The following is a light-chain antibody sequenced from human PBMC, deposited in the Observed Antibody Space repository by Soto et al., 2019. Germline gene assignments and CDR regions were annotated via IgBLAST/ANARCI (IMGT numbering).Light chain of an antibody. CDR3: CSYAGSYTLV. CDR2: DVN. J-gene: IGLJ2*01. V-gene: IGLV2-11*01. CDR1: SSDVGGYHY. Sequence: QSALTQPRSVSGSPGQSVTLSCTGTSSDVGGYHYVSWYQHHPGKAPKIIIYDVNKRPSGVPDRFSGSQSGNTASLPISGLQTEDEADYYCCSYAGSYTLVFGGGTKVTVL.